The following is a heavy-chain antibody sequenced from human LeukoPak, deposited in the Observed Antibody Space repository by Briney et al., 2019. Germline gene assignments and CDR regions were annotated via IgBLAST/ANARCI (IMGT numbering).Heavy chain of an antibody. CDR1: GFTVSRHY. V-gene: IGHV3-66*01. CDR2: ISSGGTT. D-gene: IGHD3-10*01. Sequence: SGGSLRLSCAASGFTVSRHYMSWVRQAPGKGLEWVSLISSGGTTFYADSVKGRFTISRDNSRNTLYLQMNSLRPDDTAVFYCARVPIGERHTDCWGQGTLVTVSS. J-gene: IGHJ4*02. CDR3: ARVPIGERHTDC.